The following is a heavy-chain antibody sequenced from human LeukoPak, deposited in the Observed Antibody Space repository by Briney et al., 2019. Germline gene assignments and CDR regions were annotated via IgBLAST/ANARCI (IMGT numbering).Heavy chain of an antibody. J-gene: IGHJ4*02. CDR2: ISYDGSNK. CDR1: GFTFSSYG. V-gene: IGHV3-30*03. D-gene: IGHD3-10*01. CDR3: ALTNSGSYPD. Sequence: GGSLRLSCAASGFTFSSYGMHWVRQAPGKGLEWVAVISYDGSNKYYADSVKGRFTISRDNSKNILYLQMNSLRAEDTAVYYCALTNSGSYPDWGQGTLVTVSS.